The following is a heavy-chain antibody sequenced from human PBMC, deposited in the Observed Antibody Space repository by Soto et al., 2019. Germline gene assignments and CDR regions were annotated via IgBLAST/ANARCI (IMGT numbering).Heavy chain of an antibody. D-gene: IGHD3-10*01. CDR2: ISGGSDTT. CDR3: AKGRGGSGSLTPRVDF. Sequence: EVQLLESGGGLVQPGGSLRLSCAASGFTFNNYAMTWVRQAPGKWLEWVSAISGGSDTTSYGDSVKGRFTVSRDGSKNRLYLQMSSLRAEDTALYYCAKGRGGSGSLTPRVDFWGQGTLVTVSS. J-gene: IGHJ4*02. CDR1: GFTFNNYA. V-gene: IGHV3-23*01.